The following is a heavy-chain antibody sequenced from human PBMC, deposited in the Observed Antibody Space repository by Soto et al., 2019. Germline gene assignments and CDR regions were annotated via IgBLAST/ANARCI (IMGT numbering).Heavy chain of an antibody. V-gene: IGHV3-66*01. D-gene: IGHD2-8*01. Sequence: EVQLVESGGGLVQPGGSLRLSCAASGFTVSSNYMSWVRQAPGKGLEWVSVIYSGGSTYYADSVKGRFTISRDNSKNTLYLQMNSLRAEDTAVYYCARDANAHCTNGVCYFGWFDTWGQGTLVTVSS. CDR2: IYSGGST. J-gene: IGHJ5*02. CDR3: ARDANAHCTNGVCYFGWFDT. CDR1: GFTVSSNY.